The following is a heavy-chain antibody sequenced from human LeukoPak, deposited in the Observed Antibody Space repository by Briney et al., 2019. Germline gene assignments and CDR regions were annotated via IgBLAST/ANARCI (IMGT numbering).Heavy chain of an antibody. Sequence: SETLSLTCTVSGGSISSYYWSWIRQPPGKRLEWIGYIYYSGSTNYNPSLKSRVTISVDTSKNQFSLKLSSVTAADTAVYYCARVTTVTLGYFDYWGQGTLVTVSS. V-gene: IGHV4-59*01. CDR2: IYYSGST. D-gene: IGHD4-17*01. CDR1: GGSISSYY. J-gene: IGHJ4*02. CDR3: ARVTTVTLGYFDY.